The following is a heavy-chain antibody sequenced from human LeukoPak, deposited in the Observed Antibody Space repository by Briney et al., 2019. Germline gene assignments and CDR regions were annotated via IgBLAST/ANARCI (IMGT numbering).Heavy chain of an antibody. D-gene: IGHD6-19*01. Sequence: GGSLRLSCAASEFTFDDYTMHWVRQAPGKGLEWVSLISWDGGSTYYADSVKGRFTISRDNSKNSLYLQMNSLRAEDTALYYCAKGNRLGQWLDTGFDYWGQGTLVTVSS. CDR2: ISWDGGST. CDR1: EFTFDDYT. J-gene: IGHJ4*02. CDR3: AKGNRLGQWLDTGFDY. V-gene: IGHV3-43D*04.